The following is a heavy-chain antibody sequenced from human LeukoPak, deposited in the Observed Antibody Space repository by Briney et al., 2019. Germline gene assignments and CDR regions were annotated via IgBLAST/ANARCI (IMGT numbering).Heavy chain of an antibody. V-gene: IGHV1-69*04. CDR1: GGTFSSYA. J-gene: IGHJ4*02. Sequence: SVKVSCKASGGTFSSYAISWVRQAPGQGLEWMGRIIPILGIANYAQKFQGRVTITADKSTSTAYMELSSLRSEDTAVYYCARSLRLGELSFGYWGQGTLVTVSS. D-gene: IGHD3-16*02. CDR3: ARSLRLGELSFGY. CDR2: IIPILGIA.